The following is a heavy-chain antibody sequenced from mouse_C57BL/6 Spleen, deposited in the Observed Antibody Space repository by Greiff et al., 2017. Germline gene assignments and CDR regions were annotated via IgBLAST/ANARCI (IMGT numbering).Heavy chain of an antibody. CDR3: ASAHYDYDRFAY. D-gene: IGHD2-4*01. CDR1: GYTFTSYW. J-gene: IGHJ3*01. CDR2: IDPSDSYT. Sequence: QVQLQQPGAELVRPGTSVKLSCKASGYTFTSYWMHWVKQRPGQGLEWIGVIDPSDSYTNYNQKFKGKATLTVDTSSSTAYMQLSSLTSEDSAVYYWASAHYDYDRFAYWGQGTLVTVSA. V-gene: IGHV1-59*01.